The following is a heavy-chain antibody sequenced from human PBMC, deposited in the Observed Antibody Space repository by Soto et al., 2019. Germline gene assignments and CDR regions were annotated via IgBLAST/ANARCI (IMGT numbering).Heavy chain of an antibody. J-gene: IGHJ5*02. V-gene: IGHV3-9*01. CDR3: AKGGSAALIAPSGRDNWFDP. D-gene: IGHD6-13*01. CDR1: GFAFDDYV. CDR2: ITWNGGTI. Sequence: PGGSLRLSCAASGFAFDDYVMHWVRQPPGRGLEWVSGITWNGGTIRYVDSVKGRFTISRDNAENSLYLQMNSLRPEDTAVYSCAKGGSAALIAPSGRDNWFDPWGQGTQVTVSS.